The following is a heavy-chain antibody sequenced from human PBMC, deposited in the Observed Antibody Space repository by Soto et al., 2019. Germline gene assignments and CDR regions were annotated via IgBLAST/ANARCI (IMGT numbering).Heavy chain of an antibody. J-gene: IGHJ6*02. CDR1: GGSFSAYS. V-gene: IGHV4-34*01. D-gene: IGHD3-3*01. CDR2: ITHGGST. Sequence: KPSETLCLTCGVYGGSFSAYSWTWLRQSPGKGLEWIGEITHGGSTDYNPALKSRLVMSVDTSKNQFSLRVTSVTAADAAVYFCARARFDSWSHIYYGLDVWGQGTTVTVSS. CDR3: ARARFDSWSHIYYGLDV.